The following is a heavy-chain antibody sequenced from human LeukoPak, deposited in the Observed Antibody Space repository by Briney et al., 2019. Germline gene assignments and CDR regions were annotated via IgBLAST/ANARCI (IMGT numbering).Heavy chain of an antibody. CDR1: GGSISGYH. J-gene: IGHJ6*03. V-gene: IGHV4-59*01. CDR2: IYYSGSS. CDR3: ARVPRSYYYCYYMDV. Sequence: SETLSLTCNVSGGSISGYHWSWIRQPPGKGLEWLGYIYYSGSSNYNPSLKSRVTISADTSKNQFSLKLSSVTAADTAVYYCARVPRSYYYCYYMDVWGKGTTVTVSS.